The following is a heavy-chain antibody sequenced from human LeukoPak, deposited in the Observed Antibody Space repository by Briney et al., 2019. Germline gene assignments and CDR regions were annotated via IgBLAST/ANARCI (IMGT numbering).Heavy chain of an antibody. J-gene: IGHJ4*02. CDR2: ISYDGSNK. Sequence: GRSLRLSCAASGFTFSSYAMHWVRQAPGKGLEWVAVISYDGSNKYYADSVKGRFTISRDNAKNSLYLQMNSLRAEDTAVYYCARNPTYYYDSSGYSVFDYWGQGTLVTVSS. CDR3: ARNPTYYYDSSGYSVFDY. D-gene: IGHD3-22*01. CDR1: GFTFSSYA. V-gene: IGHV3-30-3*01.